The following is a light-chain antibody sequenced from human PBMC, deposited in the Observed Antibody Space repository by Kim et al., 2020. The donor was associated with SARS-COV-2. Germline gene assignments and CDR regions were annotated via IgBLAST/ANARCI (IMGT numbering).Light chain of an antibody. CDR3: QQRSNWLIT. Sequence: LSPGERAPPSCRARQSVSSFLAWYQQKPGQAPRLLIYDASTRATGIPARFRGSGSGADFTLTISSLEPEDFAVYYCQQRSNWLITFGQGTRLEIK. CDR2: DAS. CDR1: QSVSSF. J-gene: IGKJ5*01. V-gene: IGKV3-11*01.